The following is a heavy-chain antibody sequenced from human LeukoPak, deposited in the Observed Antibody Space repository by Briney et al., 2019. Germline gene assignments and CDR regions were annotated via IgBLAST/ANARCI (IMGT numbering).Heavy chain of an antibody. CDR2: INPSGGST. CDR3: ARARRDSSGYYYRYFDY. CDR1: GYTFTSYY. V-gene: IGHV1-46*01. J-gene: IGHJ4*02. D-gene: IGHD3-22*01. Sequence: ASVKVSCKASGYTFTSYYMHWVRQAPGQGLEWVGIINPSGGSTSYAQKFQGRVTMTRDTSTSTVYMELSSLRSEDTAVYYCARARRDSSGYYYRYFDYWGQGTLVTVSS.